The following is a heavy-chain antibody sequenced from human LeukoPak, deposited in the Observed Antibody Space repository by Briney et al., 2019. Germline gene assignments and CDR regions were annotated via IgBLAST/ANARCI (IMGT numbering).Heavy chain of an antibody. J-gene: IGHJ6*02. CDR2: IYYSGSA. CDR1: GGSISSGGYY. V-gene: IGHV4-31*03. CDR3: ARDSGRYSSSWYNYGMDV. D-gene: IGHD6-13*01. Sequence: PSQTLSLTCTVSGGSISSGGYYWIWIRQHPGKGLEWSGYIYYSGSAYYNPSLKSRVTISVDTSKNQFSLKLSSVTAADTAVYYCARDSGRYSSSWYNYGMDVWGQGTTVTVSS.